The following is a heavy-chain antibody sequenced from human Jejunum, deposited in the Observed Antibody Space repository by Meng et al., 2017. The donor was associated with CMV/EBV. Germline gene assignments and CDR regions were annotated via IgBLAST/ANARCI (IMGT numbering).Heavy chain of an antibody. CDR3: ARHQNGGTYPLDY. V-gene: IGHV4-59*08. Sequence: QVQLQESGPGLVKPSETLSLTCAVSGGSISTYYWSWIRQPPGKGLEWIGNNYYSESTNYNPSLASRVTISVDSSKNQFSLKLSSVTAADTAVYYCARHQNGGTYPLDYWGQGTLVTVSS. D-gene: IGHD3-16*02. CDR2: NYYSEST. CDR1: GGSISTYY. J-gene: IGHJ4*02.